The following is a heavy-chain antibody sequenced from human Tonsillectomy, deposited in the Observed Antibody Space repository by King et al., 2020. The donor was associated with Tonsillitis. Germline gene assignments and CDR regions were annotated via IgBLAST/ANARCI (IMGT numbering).Heavy chain of an antibody. J-gene: IGHJ3*02. CDR1: GFTFSSYG. CDR3: AKEQYSGYDYIGLSGAFDI. D-gene: IGHD5-12*01. CDR2: ISYDGSNK. V-gene: IGHV3-30*18. Sequence: VQLVESGGGVVQPGRSLRLSCAASGFTFSSYGMNWVRQAPGKGLEWVAVISYDGSNKYYADSVKGRFTISRDNSKNTLYLQMNSLRAEDTAVYYCAKEQYSGYDYIGLSGAFDIWGQGTMVTVSS.